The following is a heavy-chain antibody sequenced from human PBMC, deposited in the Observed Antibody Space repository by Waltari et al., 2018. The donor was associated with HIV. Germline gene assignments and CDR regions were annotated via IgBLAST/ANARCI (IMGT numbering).Heavy chain of an antibody. CDR2: IFYSGNT. D-gene: IGHD6-19*01. Sequence: RLQVQESGPGLVKPSETLSLTCTVSGGSISSRDYYWGWIRQPPGKGLGWIGIIFYSGNTYSNPSLKSRVTISVDTSKSQFSLNLSSVTAADTAVYYCARQWLALYFDYWGQGTLVTVSS. V-gene: IGHV4-39*06. J-gene: IGHJ4*02. CDR3: ARQWLALYFDY. CDR1: GGSISSRDYY.